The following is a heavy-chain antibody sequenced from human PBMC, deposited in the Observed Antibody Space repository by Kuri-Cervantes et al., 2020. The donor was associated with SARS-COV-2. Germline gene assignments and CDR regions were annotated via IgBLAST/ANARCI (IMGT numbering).Heavy chain of an antibody. CDR2: IYYSGST. V-gene: IGHV4-39*01. Sequence: SETLSLTCTVSGGSISSSSYYWGWIRQPPGKGLEWIGSIYYSGSTYYNPSLKSRVTISVDTSKNQFSLKLSSVTAADTAVYYCARVVPAAVFDYWGQGTLVTVS. CDR3: ARVVPAAVFDY. J-gene: IGHJ4*02. CDR1: GGSISSSSYY. D-gene: IGHD2-2*01.